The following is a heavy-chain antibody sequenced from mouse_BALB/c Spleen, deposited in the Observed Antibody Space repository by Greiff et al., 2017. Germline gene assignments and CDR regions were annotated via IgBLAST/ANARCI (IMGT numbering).Heavy chain of an antibody. Sequence: VQLQQSGAELVKPGASVKLSCTASGFNFKDTYMHWVKQRPEQGLEWIGRIYPANGNTKYDAKFQGKATITADTSSNTAYLQLSSLTSEDTAVYYCGRWAGTWYCDVGGAGTTVTVSS. CDR2: IYPANGNT. V-gene: IGHV14-3*02. CDR3: GRWAGTWYCDV. CDR1: GFNFKDTY. D-gene: IGHD4-1*01. J-gene: IGHJ1*01.